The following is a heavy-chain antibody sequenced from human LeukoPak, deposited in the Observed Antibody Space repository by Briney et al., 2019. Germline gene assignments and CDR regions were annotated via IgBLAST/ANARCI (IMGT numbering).Heavy chain of an antibody. D-gene: IGHD4-17*01. CDR1: GVSFDEYY. CDR2: INHSGYT. CDR3: TRMTTGHEY. J-gene: IGHJ4*02. V-gene: IGHV4-34*01. Sequence: SETLSLTCAVSGVSFDEYYWPWVRQTPGKGLEWIGEINHSGYTNDSPSLKSRVTLSIDTSRKQFSLNLRSVTVADAGTYYCTRMTTGHEYWGQGTLVTVSS.